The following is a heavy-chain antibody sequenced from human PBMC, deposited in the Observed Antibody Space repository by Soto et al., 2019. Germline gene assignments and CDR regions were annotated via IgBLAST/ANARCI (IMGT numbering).Heavy chain of an antibody. CDR1: GGDFTGYA. CDR3: ARGSTGNWNIDAFDI. J-gene: IGHJ3*02. D-gene: IGHD1-1*01. CDR2: VITMFGTT. V-gene: IGHV1-69*06. Sequence: QVQLEQSGAEVKKPVSSVIISCKVSGGDFTGYAVTWVRQAPGQGPDWLGRVITMFGTTVLSQKFQGRLTMTADKSTTTAHMELTDLGSDDTAVYYCARGSTGNWNIDAFDIWGQGTMVTVSS.